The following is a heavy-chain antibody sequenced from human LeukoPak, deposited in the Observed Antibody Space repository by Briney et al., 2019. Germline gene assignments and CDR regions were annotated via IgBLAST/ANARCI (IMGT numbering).Heavy chain of an antibody. D-gene: IGHD3-22*01. CDR3: ARDHQDYYDSSYHDDFDI. CDR1: GFTFSDYY. V-gene: IGHV3-11*04. CDR2: ISSSGSTI. J-gene: IGHJ3*02. Sequence: GGSLRLSCAASGFTFSDYYMSWLRQAPGKGLEWVSYISSSGSTIYYADSVKGRFTIYRDNAKNSLYLQMNSLRAEDTAVYYCARDHQDYYDSSYHDDFDIWGQGTLVTVSS.